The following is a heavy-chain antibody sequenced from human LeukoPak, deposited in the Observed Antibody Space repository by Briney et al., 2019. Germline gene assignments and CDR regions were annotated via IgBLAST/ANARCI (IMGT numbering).Heavy chain of an antibody. J-gene: IGHJ4*02. V-gene: IGHV1-69*05. CDR1: GGTFSSYA. D-gene: IGHD6-6*01. CDR2: IIPIFGTA. Sequence: SVKVSCKASGGTFSSYAISWVRQAPGQGLEWMGRIIPIFGTANYAQKFQGRVTITTDESTSTAYTELSSLRSEDAAVYYCARYSSSSGLGYWGQGTLVTVSS. CDR3: ARYSSSSGLGY.